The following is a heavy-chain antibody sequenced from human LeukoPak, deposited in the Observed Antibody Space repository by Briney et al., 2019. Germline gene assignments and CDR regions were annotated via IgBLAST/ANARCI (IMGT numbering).Heavy chain of an antibody. CDR1: GGSISSGSYY. CDR2: IYTSGST. V-gene: IGHV4-61*02. D-gene: IGHD2-2*01. Sequence: SETLSLTCTVSGGSISSGSYYWSWIRQPAGKGLEWIGRIYTSGSTNYNPSLKSRVTISVDTSKNQFSLKLNSVTAADTAVYYCASCSSTSCYADYYYYMDVWGKGTTVTISS. CDR3: ASCSSTSCYADYYYYMDV. J-gene: IGHJ6*03.